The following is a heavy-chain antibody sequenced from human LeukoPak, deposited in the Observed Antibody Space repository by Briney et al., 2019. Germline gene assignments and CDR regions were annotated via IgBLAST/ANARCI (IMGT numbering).Heavy chain of an antibody. J-gene: IGHJ6*03. D-gene: IGHD6-19*01. CDR2: INHSGST. CDR3: ARGYSSGPKYYYYYMDV. Sequence: PSETLSLTCAVYGGSFSGYYWSWIRQPPGKGLEWIGEINHSGSTNYNPSLKSRVTISVDTSKNQFSLKLSSVTAADTAVYYCARGYSSGPKYYYYYMDVWGKGTTVTVSS. V-gene: IGHV4-34*01. CDR1: GGSFSGYY.